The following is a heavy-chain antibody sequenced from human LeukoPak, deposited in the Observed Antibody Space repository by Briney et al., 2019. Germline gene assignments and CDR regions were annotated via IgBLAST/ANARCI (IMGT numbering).Heavy chain of an antibody. Sequence: PGGSLRLSCAASGFTFSSYEMNWVRQAPGKGLEWVSHISSSGRTIYYADSMKGRFTISRDNAKNSLYLQMNSLRADDTAVYYCARALWLGEGFFDYWGQGTLVTVSS. J-gene: IGHJ4*02. V-gene: IGHV3-48*03. CDR3: ARALWLGEGFFDY. CDR1: GFTFSSYE. CDR2: ISSSGRTI. D-gene: IGHD3-10*01.